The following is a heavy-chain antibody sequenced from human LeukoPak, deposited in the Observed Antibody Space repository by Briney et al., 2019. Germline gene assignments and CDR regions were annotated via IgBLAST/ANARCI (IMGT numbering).Heavy chain of an antibody. CDR2: IIPILGIA. CDR3: ARVPAYYYDSSGLDYYYYGMDV. Sequence: ASVKVSCKASGGTFSSYAICWGRPAPGQGLGWVGRIIPILGIANYAQKFQGRVTITADKSTSTAYMELSSLRSEDTAVYYCARVPAYYYDSSGLDYYYYGMDVWGQGTTVTVSS. CDR1: GGTFSSYA. V-gene: IGHV1-69*04. J-gene: IGHJ6*02. D-gene: IGHD3-22*01.